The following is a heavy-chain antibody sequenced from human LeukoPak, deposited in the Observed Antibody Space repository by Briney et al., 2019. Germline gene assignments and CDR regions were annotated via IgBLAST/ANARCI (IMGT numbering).Heavy chain of an antibody. Sequence: PGGSLRLSCAASGFTFSNYGMSWVRQAPGKALEWVSYIRGSGGGTFYADSVKGRFTISRDNTGNTLYLQMNTLRAEDTAVYYCANHDGSDYYCDNWGQGALVTVSS. D-gene: IGHD3-22*01. J-gene: IGHJ4*02. CDR3: ANHDGSDYYCDN. V-gene: IGHV3-23*01. CDR1: GFTFSNYG. CDR2: IRGSGGGT.